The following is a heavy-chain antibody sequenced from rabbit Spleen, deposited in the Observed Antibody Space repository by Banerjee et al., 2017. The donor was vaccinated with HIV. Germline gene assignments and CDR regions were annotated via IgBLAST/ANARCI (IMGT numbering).Heavy chain of an antibody. J-gene: IGHJ4*01. Sequence: KLVESGGDLVKPGASLTLTCTASGVSFSFSNYMCWVRQAPGKGLEWIGYIDPVFGSAYYASWVNGRFSISRENTQNTVSLQLNSLTVADTATYFCARGGGLWGPGTLVTVS. V-gene: IGHV1S7*01. CDR3: ARGGGL. CDR2: IDPVFGSA. CDR1: GVSFSFSNY.